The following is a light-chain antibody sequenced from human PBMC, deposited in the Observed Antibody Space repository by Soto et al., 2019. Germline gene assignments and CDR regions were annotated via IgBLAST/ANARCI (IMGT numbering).Light chain of an antibody. CDR3: QQYNNWPRT. CDR2: GAS. V-gene: IGKV3-20*01. J-gene: IGKJ1*01. Sequence: EIVLTQSPGILSLSPVERATLSGMASQSVSNDFLAWYQQKPGQAPRLLIYGASSRATGIPDRFSGSGSGTDFTLTISSLQSEDSAVYFCQQYNNWPRTFGQGTKVDIK. CDR1: QSVSNDF.